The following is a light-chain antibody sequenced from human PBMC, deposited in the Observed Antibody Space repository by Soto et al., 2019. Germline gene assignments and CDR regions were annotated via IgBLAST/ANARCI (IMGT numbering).Light chain of an antibody. Sequence: QSALTQPRSVSGSPGQSVTISCTGTSSDVGGYNYVSWYQQHPGKAPKLMIYDVNKWPSGVPHRFSGSKSGNTASLTISGLQAEDEADYHCCSYAGSHTPWVFGGGTKLT. J-gene: IGLJ3*02. CDR2: DVN. CDR1: SSDVGGYNY. CDR3: CSYAGSHTPWV. V-gene: IGLV2-11*01.